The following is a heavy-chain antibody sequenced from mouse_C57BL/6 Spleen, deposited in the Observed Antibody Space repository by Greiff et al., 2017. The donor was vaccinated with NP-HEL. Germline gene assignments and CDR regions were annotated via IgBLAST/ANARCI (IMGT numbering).Heavy chain of an antibody. D-gene: IGHD1-1*01. CDR2: IDPANGNT. V-gene: IGHV14-3*01. CDR1: GFNIKNTY. CDR3: ARDYSGSSYYFDY. J-gene: IGHJ2*01. Sequence: LVESVAELVRPGASVKLSCTASGFNIKNTYMHWVKQRPEQGLEWIGRIDPANGNTKYAPKFQGKATITADTSSNTAYLQLSSLTSEDTAIYYCARDYSGSSYYFDYWGQGTTLTVSS.